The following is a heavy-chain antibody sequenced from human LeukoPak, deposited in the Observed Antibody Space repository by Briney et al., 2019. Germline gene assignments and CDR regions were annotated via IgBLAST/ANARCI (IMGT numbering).Heavy chain of an antibody. V-gene: IGHV3-30*04. D-gene: IGHD3-22*01. CDR2: ISYDGSNK. CDR3: ARADGVIVVGYYFDY. J-gene: IGHJ4*02. Sequence: GGSLRLSCAASGFPFSSLAMNWVRQAPGKGLEWVAVISYDGSNKYYADSVKDRFTISRDNSKNTLYLQMNSLRAEDTAVYYCARADGVIVVGYYFDYWGQGTLVTVSS. CDR1: GFPFSSLA.